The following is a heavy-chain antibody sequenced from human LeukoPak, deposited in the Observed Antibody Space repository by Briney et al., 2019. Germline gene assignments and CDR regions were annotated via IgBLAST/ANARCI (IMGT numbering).Heavy chain of an antibody. CDR2: ISYDGSNK. CDR1: GFTFSSYA. CDR3: AREFRSHRISDP. Sequence: GGSLRLSCTASGFTFSSYAMHWVRQAPGKGLEWVAVISYDGSNKYYADSVKGRFTISRDNSKNTLYLQMNSLRAEDTAVYYCAREFRSHRISDPWGQGTLVTVSS. J-gene: IGHJ5*02. D-gene: IGHD3-3*01. V-gene: IGHV3-30*01.